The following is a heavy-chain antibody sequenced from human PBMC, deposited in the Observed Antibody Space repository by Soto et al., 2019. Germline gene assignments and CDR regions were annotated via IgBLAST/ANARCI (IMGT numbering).Heavy chain of an antibody. CDR2: IKQDGSAK. CDR3: GRVSAGYSSSSYLLEN. D-gene: IGHD6-6*01. Sequence: EVQLVESGGGLVQPGGSLRLSCAASGFTFSSYWMSWVRQAPGKGLEWVANIKQDGSAKEYVDSVKGRFTISRDNAKNSLYLQMNSLRAEDTAVYFCGRVSAGYSSSSYLLENWGQGTLVTVSS. J-gene: IGHJ4*02. V-gene: IGHV3-7*01. CDR1: GFTFSSYW.